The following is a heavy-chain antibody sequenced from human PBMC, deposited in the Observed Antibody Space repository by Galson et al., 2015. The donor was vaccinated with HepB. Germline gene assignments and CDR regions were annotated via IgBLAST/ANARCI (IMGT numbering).Heavy chain of an antibody. D-gene: IGHD2-21*02. J-gene: IGHJ2*01. CDR1: GDTLSIHH. Sequence: SVKVSCKASGDTLSIHHISWVRQAPGQGLEWVGGIIPVFNTPHYAQKYQGRVTFTADKTTKIAYMELSSLRSEDTAIYYCAREAGGDFRWYFDLWGRGTLVTVSS. CDR3: AREAGGDFRWYFDL. CDR2: IIPVFNTP. V-gene: IGHV1-69*06.